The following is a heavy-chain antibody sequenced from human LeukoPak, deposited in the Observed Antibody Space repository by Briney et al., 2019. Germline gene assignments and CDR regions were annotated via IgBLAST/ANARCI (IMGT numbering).Heavy chain of an antibody. CDR3: ARDYFHGSGSPWSDWFDP. Sequence: SETLSFTCTVSGGSISSYYWSWIRQPPGKGLEWIGYIYYSGSTNYNPSLKSRVTISVDTSKNQFSLKLSSVTAADTAVYYCARDYFHGSGSPWSDWFDPWGQGTLVTVSS. CDR2: IYYSGST. J-gene: IGHJ5*02. CDR1: GGSISSYY. D-gene: IGHD3-10*01. V-gene: IGHV4-59*01.